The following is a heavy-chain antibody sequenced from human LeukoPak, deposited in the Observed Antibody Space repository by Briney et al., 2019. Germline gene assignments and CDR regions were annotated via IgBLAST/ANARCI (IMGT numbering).Heavy chain of an antibody. D-gene: IGHD5-12*01. CDR3: ARCVSGYDLGGRYHYMDV. V-gene: IGHV3-11*01. J-gene: IGHJ6*02. CDR2: ISSSGSNI. Sequence: GGSLRLSCAASGFTFSDYYMSWIRQAPGKGLEWVSYISSSGSNIYYADSVKGRFTISRDNAKNSLYLQMNSLRADDTAVYYCARCVSGYDLGGRYHYMDVWGQGTTVTVSS. CDR1: GFTFSDYY.